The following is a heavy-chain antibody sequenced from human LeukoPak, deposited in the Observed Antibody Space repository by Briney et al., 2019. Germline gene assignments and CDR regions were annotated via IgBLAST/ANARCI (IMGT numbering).Heavy chain of an antibody. CDR3: ARDRNYFEALHRSY. V-gene: IGHV3-33*01. CDR1: GFTFSNSG. CDR2: IWYDGSNK. J-gene: IGHJ4*02. Sequence: PGTSLRLSCAASGFTFSNSGMHWVRQAPGKGLEWVAVIWYDGSNKYYADSVKGRFTISRDNSKNMLYLQINSLRAEDTAVYYCARDRNYFEALHRSYWGQGTLVTVSS. D-gene: IGHD3-10*01.